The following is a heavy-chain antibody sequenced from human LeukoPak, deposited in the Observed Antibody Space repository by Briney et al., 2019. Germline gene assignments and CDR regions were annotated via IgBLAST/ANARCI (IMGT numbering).Heavy chain of an antibody. D-gene: IGHD3-10*01. V-gene: IGHV1-8*01. J-gene: IGHJ4*02. CDR1: GYTFTTYD. CDR3: ARDSAPTWFGEPNSLDY. CDR2: MNPNSGNT. Sequence: ASVKVSCKASGYTFTTYDINWVRQATGQGLEWMGWMNPNSGNTGYAQKFQGRVTLTRNTSIDTAYMELSSLGSEDTAVYYCARDSAPTWFGEPNSLDYWGQGTLVTVSS.